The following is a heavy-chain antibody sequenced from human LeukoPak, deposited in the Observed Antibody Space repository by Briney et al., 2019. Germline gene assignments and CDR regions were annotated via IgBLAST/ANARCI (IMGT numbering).Heavy chain of an antibody. Sequence: GGSLRLSCAVSGFTFSSYAMHWVRQAPGKGLEYVSAISSNGGSTYYANSVKGRFTISRDNSKNTLYLQMGSLRAEDMAVYYCARDGEWEPLLYWGQGTLVTVSS. V-gene: IGHV3-64*01. CDR2: ISSNGGST. J-gene: IGHJ4*02. CDR1: GFTFSSYA. D-gene: IGHD1-26*01. CDR3: ARDGEWEPLLY.